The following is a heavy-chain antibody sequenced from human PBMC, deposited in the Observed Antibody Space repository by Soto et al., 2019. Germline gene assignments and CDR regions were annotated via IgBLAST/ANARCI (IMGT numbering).Heavy chain of an antibody. D-gene: IGHD3-10*01. Sequence: SEPLSLTCTVSGGSISSHYWSWIRQSPGKGLEWIGYIYNSGSTKYNPSLKSRVTISVDTSKNHFSLKVSPVTAADTAVYYCARGQSNYYGYYFDYWGQGTLVTVSS. V-gene: IGHV4-59*11. CDR1: GGSISSHY. J-gene: IGHJ4*02. CDR3: ARGQSNYYGYYFDY. CDR2: IYNSGST.